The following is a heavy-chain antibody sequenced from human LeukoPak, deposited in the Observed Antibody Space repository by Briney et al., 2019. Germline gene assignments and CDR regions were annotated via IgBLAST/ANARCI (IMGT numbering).Heavy chain of an antibody. CDR1: GFTVSSNY. CDR2: IKSKTDGGTT. Sequence: GGSLRLSCAASGFTVSSNYMSWVRQGPGKGLEWVGRIKSKTDGGTTDYAAPVKGRFTISRDDSKNTLYLQMNSLKTEDTAVYYCTTDLLSIVVVVAAARDYWGQGTLVTVSS. V-gene: IGHV3-15*01. CDR3: TTDLLSIVVVVAAARDY. J-gene: IGHJ4*02. D-gene: IGHD2-15*01.